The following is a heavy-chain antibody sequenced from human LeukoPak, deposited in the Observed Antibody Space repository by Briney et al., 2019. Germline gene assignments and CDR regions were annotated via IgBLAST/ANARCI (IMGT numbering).Heavy chain of an antibody. CDR2: ISAYNGNT. CDR1: GYTFTSYG. J-gene: IGHJ4*02. D-gene: IGHD3-22*01. Sequence: PWASVKVSCKASGYTFTSYGLSWVRQAPGQGLEWMGWISAYNGNTNYAQKLQGRVTMTTDTSTSTAYMELRSLRSDDTAVYYCAVNTYYYDSSGFGPFDYWGQGTLVTVSS. CDR3: AVNTYYYDSSGFGPFDY. V-gene: IGHV1-18*01.